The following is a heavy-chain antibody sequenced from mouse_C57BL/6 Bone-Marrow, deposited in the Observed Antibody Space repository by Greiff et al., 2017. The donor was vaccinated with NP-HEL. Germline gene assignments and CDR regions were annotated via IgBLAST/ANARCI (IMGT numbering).Heavy chain of an antibody. J-gene: IGHJ4*01. Sequence: VQLKESGPELVKPGDSVKISCKASGYSFTGYFMNWVMQSHGKSLEWIGRINPYNGDTFYNQKFKGKATLTVDKSSSTAHMELRSLTSEDSAVYYCARDDYDRAMDYWGQGTSVTVSS. V-gene: IGHV1-20*01. D-gene: IGHD2-4*01. CDR2: INPYNGDT. CDR3: ARDDYDRAMDY. CDR1: GYSFTGYF.